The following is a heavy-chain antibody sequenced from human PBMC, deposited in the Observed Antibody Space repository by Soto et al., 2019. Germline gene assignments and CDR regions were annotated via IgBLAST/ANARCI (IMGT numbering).Heavy chain of an antibody. J-gene: IGHJ4*02. CDR1: GYTFTGYA. CDR3: ARCSTGYGAYGLSLGY. Sequence: QVQLVQSGAEVKKPGASVKVACRASGYTFTGYAFSWVRQAPGQGLEWMGWISAHNGNTKYAQKFQDRLTMTTDTSTSTAYMELRSLTSDDTAVYYCARCSTGYGAYGLSLGYWGQGTLVTVSS. V-gene: IGHV1-18*01. D-gene: IGHD4-17*01. CDR2: ISAHNGNT.